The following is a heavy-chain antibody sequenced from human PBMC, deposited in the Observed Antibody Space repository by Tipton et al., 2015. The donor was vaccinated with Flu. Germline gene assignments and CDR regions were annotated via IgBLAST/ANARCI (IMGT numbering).Heavy chain of an antibody. CDR3: ARVRVRPDPYYYGMDV. D-gene: IGHD4/OR15-4a*01. CDR1: GYTFTGYY. V-gene: IGHV1-2*02. Sequence: QLVQSGAEVKKPGASVKVSCKASGYTFTGYYMHWVRQAPGQGFEWMGWINPNSGGTNYAQKFQGRVTMTRDTSISTAYMELSRLRSDDTAVYYCARVRVRPDPYYYGMDVWGQGTTVTVSS. J-gene: IGHJ6*02. CDR2: INPNSGGT.